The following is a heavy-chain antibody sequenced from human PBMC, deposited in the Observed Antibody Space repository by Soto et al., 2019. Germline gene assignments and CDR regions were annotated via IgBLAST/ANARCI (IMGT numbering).Heavy chain of an antibody. J-gene: IGHJ4*02. CDR1: GGFFIGYY. V-gene: IGHV4-34*01. D-gene: IGHD1-26*01. CDR2: INHSGST. CDR3: ARAVEERSYYNY. Sequence: PSETLSLTCAVYGGFFIGYYWSWIRQPPGKGLEWIGEINHSGSTNYNPSLESRVTISVDTSKNQFSLKLSSVTAADTAVYYCARAVEERSYYNYWGQGTLVTVSS.